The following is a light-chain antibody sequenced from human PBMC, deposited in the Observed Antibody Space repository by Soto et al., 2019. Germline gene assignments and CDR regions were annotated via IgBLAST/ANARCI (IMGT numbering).Light chain of an antibody. CDR3: QQYNSYPRT. CDR1: QSISSW. J-gene: IGKJ2*01. V-gene: IGKV1-5*03. Sequence: DIQMTQSPSTLSASVGDRVTITCRASQSISSWLAWYQQKPGKAPKVLIYKASSLETGVPSRFSGSRSGTEFTLTISSLQPDDFATYYCQQYNSYPRTFGQGTKLEIK. CDR2: KAS.